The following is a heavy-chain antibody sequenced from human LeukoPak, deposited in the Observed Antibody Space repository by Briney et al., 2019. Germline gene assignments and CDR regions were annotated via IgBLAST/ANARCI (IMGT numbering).Heavy chain of an antibody. CDR2: INHSGST. J-gene: IGHJ3*02. D-gene: IGHD7-27*01. Sequence: SETLSLTCAVYGGSFSGYYWSWIRQPPGKGLEWIGEINHSGSTNYNPSLKSRVTISVDTSKNQFSLKPSSVTAADTAVYYCARHWGPIDAFDIWGQGTMVTVSS. V-gene: IGHV4-34*01. CDR1: GGSFSGYY. CDR3: ARHWGPIDAFDI.